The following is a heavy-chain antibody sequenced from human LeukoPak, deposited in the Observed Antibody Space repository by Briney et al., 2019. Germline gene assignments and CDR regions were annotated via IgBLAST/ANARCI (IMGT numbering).Heavy chain of an antibody. CDR3: ARVSSGWYRPDRDNWFDP. V-gene: IGHV3-20*04. J-gene: IGHJ5*02. CDR1: GFIFSSFA. Sequence: PGGSLRLSCAASGFIFSSFAMNWVRQSPGKGLEWVSGINWNGGSTGYADSVKGRFTISRDNAKNSLYLQMNSLRAEDTALYYCARVSSGWYRPDRDNWFDPWGQGTLVTVSS. CDR2: INWNGGST. D-gene: IGHD6-19*01.